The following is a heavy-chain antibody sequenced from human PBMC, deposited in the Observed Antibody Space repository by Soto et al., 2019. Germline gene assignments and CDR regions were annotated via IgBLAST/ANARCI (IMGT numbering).Heavy chain of an antibody. CDR2: ISYDGSHK. CDR1: GFTFSHYG. J-gene: IGHJ3*02. Sequence: QVQLVESGGGVVQPGRSLRLSCAASGFTFSHYGMNWVRQAPGKGLEWVALISYDGSHKHYEDSVKGRFTISRDNSDNTLYLQMSSLTTEDTAVYYCAKGSVLGYCTGGSCYGAAFDIWGQGTMVTVSS. D-gene: IGHD2-15*01. V-gene: IGHV3-30*18. CDR3: AKGSVLGYCTGGSCYGAAFDI.